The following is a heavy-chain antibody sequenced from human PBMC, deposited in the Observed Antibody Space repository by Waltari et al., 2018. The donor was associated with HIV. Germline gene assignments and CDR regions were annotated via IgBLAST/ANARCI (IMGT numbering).Heavy chain of an antibody. Sequence: EVQLVESGGGLVQPGGSLRLSCAASGFTSSAYWMHWVRQAPGKGLVWGSRVDEPGGITNYADSVERRFTISRDNAKNTRYLQMNSLRVEDTATYYCARDLSGYSDYWGQGTLVTVSS. J-gene: IGHJ4*02. CDR1: GFTSSAYW. D-gene: IGHD3-3*01. CDR2: VDEPGGIT. CDR3: ARDLSGYSDY. V-gene: IGHV3-74*01.